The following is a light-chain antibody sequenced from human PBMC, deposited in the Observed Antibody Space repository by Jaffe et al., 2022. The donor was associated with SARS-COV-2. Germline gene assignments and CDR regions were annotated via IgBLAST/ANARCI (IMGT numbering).Light chain of an antibody. CDR3: CSYAGSYTYV. CDR2: DVS. CDR1: SSDVGGYNY. V-gene: IGLV2-11*01. J-gene: IGLJ1*01. Sequence: QSALTQPRSVSGSPGQSVTISCTGTSSDVGGYNYVSWYQLHPGKAPKFMIYDVSKRPSGVPDRFSGTKFGNTASLTISGLQAEDEADYYCCSYAGSYTYVFGTGTKVTVL.